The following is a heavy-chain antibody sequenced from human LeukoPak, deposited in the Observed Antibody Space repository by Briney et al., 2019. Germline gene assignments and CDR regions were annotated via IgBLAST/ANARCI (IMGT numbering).Heavy chain of an antibody. CDR2: IYYSGST. CDR3: ARVPRLGKRYSSSWSLDY. V-gene: IGHV4-31*03. J-gene: IGHJ4*02. CDR1: GGSISSGGYY. D-gene: IGHD6-13*01. Sequence: PSQTLSLTCTVSGGSISSGGYYWSWIRQHPGKGLEWIGYIYYSGSTYYNPSLKSRVTISVDTSKNQFSLKLSSVTAADTAVYYCARVPRLGKRYSSSWSLDYWGQGTLVTVSS.